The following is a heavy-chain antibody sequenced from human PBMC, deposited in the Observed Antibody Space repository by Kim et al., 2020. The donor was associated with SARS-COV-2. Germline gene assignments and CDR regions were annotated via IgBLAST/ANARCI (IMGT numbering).Heavy chain of an antibody. J-gene: IGHJ3*02. Sequence: AQKFKGRVTMTEDTSTDTAYMELSSLRSEDTAVYYCATVRHYDILTGFDIWGQGTMVTVSS. CDR3: ATVRHYDILTGFDI. D-gene: IGHD3-9*01. V-gene: IGHV1-24*01.